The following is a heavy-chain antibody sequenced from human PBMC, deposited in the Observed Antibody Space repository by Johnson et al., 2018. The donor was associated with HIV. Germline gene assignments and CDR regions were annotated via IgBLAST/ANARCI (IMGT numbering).Heavy chain of an antibody. CDR1: GFTFSSYG. J-gene: IGHJ3*02. V-gene: IGHV3-30*02. CDR2: IRNDGTNK. Sequence: QVQLVESGGGVVQPGGSLRLSCAASGFTFSSYGLHWVRQAPGKGLQWVAFIRNDGTNKYYADSVKGRFTISRDNSKNTLYLQMNSLRAEDTAGYYCAMGIAAAGTGAFDIWGQGTMVTVSS. CDR3: AMGIAAAGTGAFDI. D-gene: IGHD6-13*01.